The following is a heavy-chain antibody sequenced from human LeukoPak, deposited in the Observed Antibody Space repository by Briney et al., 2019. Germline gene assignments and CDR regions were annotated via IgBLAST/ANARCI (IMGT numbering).Heavy chain of an antibody. V-gene: IGHV3-7*01. CDR1: GFTFSSYW. Sequence: GGSLRLSCAASGFTFSSYWMTWVRQAPGKGLEWVGNINLDGSDKYYGDSVKGRFTISRDNAKNSLYLQMNSLRAEDTAVYYCARDTRYFDYWGQGNMVTVSS. CDR2: INLDGSDK. J-gene: IGHJ4*02. CDR3: ARDTRYFDY.